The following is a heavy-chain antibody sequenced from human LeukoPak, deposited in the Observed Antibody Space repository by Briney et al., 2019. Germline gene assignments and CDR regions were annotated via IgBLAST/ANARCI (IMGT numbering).Heavy chain of an antibody. Sequence: GSLRLPCAASGFTFSSYAMSWVRQAPGKGLEWIGNIYYTGNTYYNSSLKSRVTISLDTSKNQFSLKVISMTAADTAAYYCTKSDGYGLIRICGRGTMVTVSS. CDR1: GFTFSSYA. D-gene: IGHD3-10*01. CDR3: TKSDGYGLIRI. V-gene: IGHV4-38-2*01. CDR2: IYYTGNT. J-gene: IGHJ3*02.